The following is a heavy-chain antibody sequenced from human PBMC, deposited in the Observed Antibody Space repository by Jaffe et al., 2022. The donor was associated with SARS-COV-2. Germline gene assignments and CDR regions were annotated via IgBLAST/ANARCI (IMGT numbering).Heavy chain of an antibody. V-gene: IGHV3-48*03. Sequence: EVQLVESGGGLVQPGGSLRLSCEVSGLTFSNYEVNWVRQAPGKGLEWVSHISSGGTSLRYADSVKGRFTISRDNAKNSLYLQMNSLRVEDTATYYCATDGSYGYLRPFYFHYWGQGTLVTVSS. J-gene: IGHJ4*02. CDR1: GLTFSNYE. CDR3: ATDGSYGYLRPFYFHY. CDR2: ISSGGTSL. D-gene: IGHD5-18*01.